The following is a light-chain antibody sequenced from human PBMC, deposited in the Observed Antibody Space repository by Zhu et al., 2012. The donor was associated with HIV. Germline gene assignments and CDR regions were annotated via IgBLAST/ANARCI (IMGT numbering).Light chain of an antibody. V-gene: IGKV3-20*01. J-gene: IGKJ1*01. CDR3: QQYDSSPPWT. Sequence: EIVMTQSPATLSVSPGERATLSCRASQSLGRGYLAWYHQKPGQAPRLLMYAASSRATGIPDRFSGSGSGTDFTLTISRLEPEDFAMYYCQQYDSSPPWTFGQGTKVEIK. CDR2: AAS. CDR1: QSLGRGY.